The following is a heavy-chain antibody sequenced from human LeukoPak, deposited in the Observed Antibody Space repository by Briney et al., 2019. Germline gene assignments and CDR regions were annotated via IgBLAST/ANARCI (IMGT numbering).Heavy chain of an antibody. CDR2: FSSSSSYI. D-gene: IGHD2-21*02. J-gene: IGHJ6*03. Sequence: GGSLRLSCAASGFTFSSYSMNWVRQAPGKGLEWVSSFSSSSSYIDYADSVKGRFTISRDNSKNTLYLQMNSLRAEDTAVYYCARDVVVTAAYYYYYYMDVWGKGTTVTISS. CDR3: ARDVVVTAAYYYYYYMDV. CDR1: GFTFSSYS. V-gene: IGHV3-21*01.